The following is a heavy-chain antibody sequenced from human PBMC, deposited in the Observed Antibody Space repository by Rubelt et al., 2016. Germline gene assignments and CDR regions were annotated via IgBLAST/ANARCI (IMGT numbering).Heavy chain of an antibody. V-gene: IGHV3-23*01. CDR3: AKNIAVAGTYQPEDY. D-gene: IGHD6-19*01. Sequence: VRHATGEGLEWVSAISGSGGSTYYADSVKGRFTISRDNSKNTLYLQMNSLRAEDTAVYYCAKNIAVAGTYQPEDYWGQGTLVTVSS. J-gene: IGHJ4*02. CDR2: ISGSGGST.